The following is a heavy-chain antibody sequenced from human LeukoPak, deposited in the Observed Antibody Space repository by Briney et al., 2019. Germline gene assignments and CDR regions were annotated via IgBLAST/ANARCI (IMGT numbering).Heavy chain of an antibody. CDR3: ARESHSSGYVGGFDY. D-gene: IGHD6-19*01. J-gene: IGHJ4*02. Sequence: SETLSLTCTVSGYSISSGYYWGWIRQPPGKGLEWIGSIYYSGSTYYNPSLKSRVTISVDTSKNQFSLKLSSVTAADAAVYYCARESHSSGYVGGFDYWGQGTLVTVSS. V-gene: IGHV4-38-2*02. CDR2: IYYSGST. CDR1: GYSISSGYY.